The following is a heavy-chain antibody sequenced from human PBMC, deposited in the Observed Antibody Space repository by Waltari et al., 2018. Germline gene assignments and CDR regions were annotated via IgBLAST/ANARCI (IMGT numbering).Heavy chain of an antibody. D-gene: IGHD2-15*01. CDR3: AGVGVVAATEGMDV. J-gene: IGHJ6*02. Sequence: QVQLQESGPGLVKPSGTLSLTCAVSGGSISSSNWWSWVRQPQGMGLGWIGEIFHSGSTNDNPSLKSGVTRSVDKSEKQFSLKLSSVSAADTAVDYCAGVGVVAATEGMDVWGQGTTVTVSS. V-gene: IGHV4-4*02. CDR2: IFHSGST. CDR1: GGSISSSNW.